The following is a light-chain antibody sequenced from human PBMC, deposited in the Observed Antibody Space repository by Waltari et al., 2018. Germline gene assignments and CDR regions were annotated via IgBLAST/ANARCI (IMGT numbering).Light chain of an antibody. CDR1: QSISSY. CDR2: DAS. Sequence: EIVLKQSPATLSLSPGERATLSCRASQSISSYLAWYQQKPGQAPRLLIYDASTRATGIPARFSGSGSVTDFTLTIRSLEPEDFAIYYCQQRSKSFTFGPGTKVDIK. V-gene: IGKV3-11*01. CDR3: QQRSKSFT. J-gene: IGKJ3*01.